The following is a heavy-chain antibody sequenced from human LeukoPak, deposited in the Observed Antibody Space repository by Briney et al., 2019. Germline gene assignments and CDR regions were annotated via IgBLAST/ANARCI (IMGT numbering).Heavy chain of an antibody. V-gene: IGHV1-18*04. CDR2: ISAYNGNT. CDR3: ARDFPYSYGYKGDFDY. J-gene: IGHJ4*02. Sequence: GASVKVSCKASGYTFTSYGISGVRQAPGQGLEWVGWISAYNGNTNYAQKLQGRVTMTTDTSTSTAYMELRSLRSDDTAVYYCARDFPYSYGYKGDFDYWGQGTLVTVSS. D-gene: IGHD5-18*01. CDR1: GYTFTSYG.